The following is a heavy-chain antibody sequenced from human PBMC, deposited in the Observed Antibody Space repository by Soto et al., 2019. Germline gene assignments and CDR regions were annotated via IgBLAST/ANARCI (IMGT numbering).Heavy chain of an antibody. CDR1: GGTFSSYA. CDR3: ARGLGVGVVIIQNSFDP. J-gene: IGHJ5*02. D-gene: IGHD3-3*01. V-gene: IGHV1-69*01. Sequence: QVQLVQSGAEVKKPGSSVKVSCKASGGTFSSYAISWVRQAPGQGLEWMGGIIPIFGTANYAQKFQGRVTITADESTSTAYMELSSLRSEDSAVYYCARGLGVGVVIIQNSFDPWGQGTLVTVSS. CDR2: IIPIFGTA.